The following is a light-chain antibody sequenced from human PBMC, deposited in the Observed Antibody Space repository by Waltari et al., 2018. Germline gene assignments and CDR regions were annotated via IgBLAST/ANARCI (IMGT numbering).Light chain of an antibody. Sequence: SYELTQPPSVSVSPGQTASITCSGDKLEDKYVCWYQQKPGQSPVMVIYQDTRRPSEIPERFSGSSSGNTATLTISGTQDVDEADYYCQAWDSRTYVVFGGGTKLTVL. CDR3: QAWDSRTYVV. J-gene: IGLJ2*01. CDR2: QDT. CDR1: KLEDKY. V-gene: IGLV3-1*01.